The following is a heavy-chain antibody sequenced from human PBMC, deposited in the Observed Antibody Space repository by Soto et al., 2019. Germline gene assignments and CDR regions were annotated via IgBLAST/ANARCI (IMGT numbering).Heavy chain of an antibody. Sequence: QVHLVESGGGVVQPGRSLRLSCAASGFTFSYYGMHWVRQAPGQGLEWVAFVWFDGTKEFYADSVKGRFTISRDNSNNTLYLQMNSLRAEDTALYYCARVSTGDTSSNYFDFWGQGTLVTVSS. CDR1: GFTFSYYG. V-gene: IGHV3-33*01. CDR2: VWFDGTKE. J-gene: IGHJ4*02. CDR3: ARVSTGDTSSNYFDF. D-gene: IGHD2-21*02.